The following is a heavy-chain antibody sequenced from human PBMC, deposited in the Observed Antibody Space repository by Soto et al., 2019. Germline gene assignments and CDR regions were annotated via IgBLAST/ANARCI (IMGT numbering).Heavy chain of an antibody. CDR2: IGSSGNYI. CDR3: ARGGDHDFWSGHNWFDP. Sequence: GGSLRLSCAASGFIFSSYSMNWVRQAPGKGLEWVSSIGSSGNYIYYADSVKGRFTISRDNAKNSLYLQMNSLRAEDTAVYYCARGGDHDFWSGHNWFDPWGQGTQVTVSS. D-gene: IGHD3-3*01. CDR1: GFIFSSYS. J-gene: IGHJ5*02. V-gene: IGHV3-21*01.